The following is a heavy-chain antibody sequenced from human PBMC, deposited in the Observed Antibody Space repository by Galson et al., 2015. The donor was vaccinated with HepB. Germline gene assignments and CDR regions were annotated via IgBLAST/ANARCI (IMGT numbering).Heavy chain of an antibody. J-gene: IGHJ2*01. D-gene: IGHD4-17*01. V-gene: IGHV3-21*01. Sequence: SLRLSCAASGFTXXXXXXXXXXXXPGMGPDGVSSISSRSSYIYYADSVKGRFTISRDNAKNSLYLQMNSLKAEDTAVYYCARDQEATVTNWYXXLWGRGTLVTXSX. CDR2: ISSRSSYI. CDR3: ARDQEATVTNWYXXL. CDR1: GFTXXXXX.